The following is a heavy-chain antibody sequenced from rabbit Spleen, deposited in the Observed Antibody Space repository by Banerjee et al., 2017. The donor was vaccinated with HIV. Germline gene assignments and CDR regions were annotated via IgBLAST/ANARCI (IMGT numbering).Heavy chain of an antibody. CDR3: ATAASDVGYGASL. Sequence: QEQLVESGGGLVQPGASLTLTCTASGFDLSSYYYICWVRQAPGKGLEWIACIYISGGSTYYASWAKGRFTISETSSTKVTLQMTSLTAADTANYFCATAASDVGYGASLWGQGTLVTVS. CDR1: GFDLSSYYY. CDR2: IYISGGST. D-gene: IGHD6-1*01. V-gene: IGHV1S45*01. J-gene: IGHJ4*01.